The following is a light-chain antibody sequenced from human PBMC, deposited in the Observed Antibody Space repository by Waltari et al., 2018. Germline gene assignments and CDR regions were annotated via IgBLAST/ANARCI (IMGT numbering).Light chain of an antibody. CDR3: QQSYSTPPMYT. CDR2: AAS. CDR1: QSIGSC. V-gene: IGKV1-39*01. Sequence: DIQMTQSPSSLSASVGDRVTITCRASQSIGSCLNRYQQKPGKAPKLLIYAASSLQSWVPSRFSGSGSGTDFTLTIISLQPEDFATYYCQQSYSTPPMYTFGQGTKLEI. J-gene: IGKJ2*01.